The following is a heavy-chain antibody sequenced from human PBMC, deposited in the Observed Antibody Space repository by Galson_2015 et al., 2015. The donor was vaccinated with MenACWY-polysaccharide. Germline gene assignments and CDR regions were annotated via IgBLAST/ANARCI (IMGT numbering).Heavy chain of an antibody. CDR3: ARGIRDTAMAPFFDL. Sequence: TLSLTCTVSGDSISSGGHSWNWIRQSPGKGLEWIGYIYHSGGTYYNPSLKSRLSMSVDRPKSQFSLHLTSVTAADTAVYFCARGIRDTAMAPFFDLWGQGALVTVSS. CDR2: IYHSGGT. J-gene: IGHJ4*02. CDR1: GDSISSGGHS. D-gene: IGHD5-18*01. V-gene: IGHV4-30-2*06.